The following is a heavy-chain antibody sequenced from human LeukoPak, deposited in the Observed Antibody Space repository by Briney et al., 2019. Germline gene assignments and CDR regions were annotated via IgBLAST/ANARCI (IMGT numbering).Heavy chain of an antibody. V-gene: IGHV4-4*03. CDR2: ISLRGLT. J-gene: IGHJ4*02. D-gene: IGHD1-26*01. CDR3: SRESGPFSPFGF. Sequence: PETLSLTCGVSGGSISGTNWWSWFRQPPGQGLEWIGEISLRGLTNYNPSLRSRLTMSLDESKNQVSLNLTSVTAADTAVYYCSRESGPFSPFGFWGQGTLVSVHS. CDR1: GGSISGTNW.